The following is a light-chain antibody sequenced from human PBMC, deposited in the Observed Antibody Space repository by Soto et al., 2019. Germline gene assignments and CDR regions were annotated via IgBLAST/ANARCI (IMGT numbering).Light chain of an antibody. CDR1: SSDVGGYNY. CDR2: DVS. CDR3: SSYTTSNTRQIV. Sequence: QSALTQPASVSGSPGQSITISCTGTSSDVGGYNYDSWYQHHPVKAPKLIIYDVSNRPSGVSNPFSGSKSGNTASLTISGLQPEDEADYYCSSYTTSNTRQIVFGTGTKLTV. J-gene: IGLJ1*01. V-gene: IGLV2-14*03.